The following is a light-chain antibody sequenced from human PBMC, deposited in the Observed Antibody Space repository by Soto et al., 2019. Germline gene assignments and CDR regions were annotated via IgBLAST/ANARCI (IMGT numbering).Light chain of an antibody. Sequence: DIQMTQSPSSLSASVGDRVTITCQASQDISNYLNWYQQKPGKAPKLLIYDASNLETGVPSRFSGSGSGTDFTFTISSLQPEDIATYYCQQYDNLPLTFGGGTMVEI. CDR1: QDISNY. V-gene: IGKV1-33*01. CDR3: QQYDNLPLT. CDR2: DAS. J-gene: IGKJ4*01.